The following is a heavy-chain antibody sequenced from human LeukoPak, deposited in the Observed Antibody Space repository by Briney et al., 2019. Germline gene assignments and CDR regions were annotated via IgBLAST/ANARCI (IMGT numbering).Heavy chain of an antibody. CDR3: ARDGLAAATLHWCFDV. V-gene: IGHV3-23*01. D-gene: IGHD6-25*01. CDR1: GFTFSSYA. CDR2: ISGSGGST. Sequence: GGSLRLSCAASGFTFSSYAMSWVRQAPGKGLEWLSAISGSGGSTYYADSVKGRFTISRDNSKNTLYLQMNSLRAEDTAVYYCARDGLAAATLHWCFDVWGRGTLVTVSS. J-gene: IGHJ2*01.